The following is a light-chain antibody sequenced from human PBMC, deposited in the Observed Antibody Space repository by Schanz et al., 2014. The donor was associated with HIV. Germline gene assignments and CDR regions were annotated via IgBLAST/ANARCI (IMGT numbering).Light chain of an antibody. V-gene: IGLV2-14*03. CDR2: DVD. CDR1: SSDIGGYNY. J-gene: IGLJ3*02. Sequence: QSVLTQPASVSGSPGQSITISCTGTSSDIGGYNYVSWYQQHPRKAPKLILYDVDNRPAGVSNRFSGSKSGNTASLTISGLRAEDEADYYCSSYTSSSTRVFGGGTKVTVL. CDR3: SSYTSSSTRV.